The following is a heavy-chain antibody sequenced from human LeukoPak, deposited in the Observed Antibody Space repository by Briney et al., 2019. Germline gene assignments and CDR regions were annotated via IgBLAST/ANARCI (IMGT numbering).Heavy chain of an antibody. V-gene: IGHV3-43*02. D-gene: IGHD3-22*01. CDR3: AKDGSGYY. CDR1: GFTFDDYA. Sequence: PGGSLRLSCAASGFTFDDYAMHWVRQAPGKGLEWVSLVSGDGASTYYADSVKGRFTISRDNSRNSLYLQMSSLRAEDTALDYCAKDGSGYYWGQGTLVTVSS. CDR2: VSGDGAST. J-gene: IGHJ4*02.